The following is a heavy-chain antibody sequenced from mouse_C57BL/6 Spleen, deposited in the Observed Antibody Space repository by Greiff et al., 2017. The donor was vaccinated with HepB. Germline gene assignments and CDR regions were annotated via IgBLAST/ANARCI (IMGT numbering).Heavy chain of an antibody. D-gene: IGHD1-1*01. CDR1: GFTFSDYG. CDR2: ISSGSSTI. CDR3: AIYDFYAMDY. Sequence: EVKLVESGGGLVKPGGSLKLSCAASGFTFSDYGMHWVRQAPEKGLEWVAYISSGSSTIYYADTVKGRFTISRDNAKNTLFLQMTSLRSEDTAMYYCAIYDFYAMDYWGQGTSVTVSS. V-gene: IGHV5-17*01. J-gene: IGHJ4*01.